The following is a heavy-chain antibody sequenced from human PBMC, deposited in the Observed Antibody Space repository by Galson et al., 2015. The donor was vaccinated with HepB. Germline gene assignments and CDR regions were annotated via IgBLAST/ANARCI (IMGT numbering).Heavy chain of an antibody. CDR2: IYYSGST. J-gene: IGHJ2*01. D-gene: IGHD5-18*01. V-gene: IGHV4-59*01. CDR3: ARVKRGYSYGYPPKDWYFDL. Sequence: SETLSLTCTVSGGSISSYYWSWIRQPPGKGLEWIGYIYYSGSTNYNPSLKSRVTISVDTSKNQFSLKLSSVTAADTAVYYCARVKRGYSYGYPPKDWYFDLWGRGTLVTVSS. CDR1: GGSISSYY.